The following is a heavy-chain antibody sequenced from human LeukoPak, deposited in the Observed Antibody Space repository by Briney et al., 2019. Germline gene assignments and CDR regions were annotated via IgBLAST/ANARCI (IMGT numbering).Heavy chain of an antibody. Sequence: PSETLSLTCTVSGGSISSSSYYWGWIRQPPGKGLEWIGSIYYSGSTYYNPSLKSRVTISVDTSKNQFSLKLSSVTAADTAVCYCARHSGYWRTFDYWGQGTLVTVSS. V-gene: IGHV4-39*01. CDR2: IYYSGST. J-gene: IGHJ4*02. CDR1: GGSISSSSYY. CDR3: ARHSGYWRTFDY. D-gene: IGHD5-12*01.